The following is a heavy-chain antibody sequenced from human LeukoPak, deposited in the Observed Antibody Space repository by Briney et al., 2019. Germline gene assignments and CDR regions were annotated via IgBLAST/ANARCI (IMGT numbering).Heavy chain of an antibody. CDR3: ARAGVPAAIRGDFDD. CDR1: GFTFSSYW. Sequence: PGGSLRLSCAASGFTFSSYWMHWVRQAPGKGLVWVSRINSDGSSTTYADSVKGRCTISRDNAKNTLYLQMNSLRAEDTAVYYCARAGVPAAIRGDFDDWGQGTLVTVSS. CDR2: INSDGSST. V-gene: IGHV3-74*01. D-gene: IGHD2-2*01. J-gene: IGHJ4*02.